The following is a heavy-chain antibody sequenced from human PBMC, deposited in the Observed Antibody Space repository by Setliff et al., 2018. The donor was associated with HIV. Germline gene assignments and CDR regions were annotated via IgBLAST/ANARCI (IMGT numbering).Heavy chain of an antibody. D-gene: IGHD2-21*02. Sequence: PSETLSLTCTVSGGSISNSRYYWRWIRQPPGKGLEWIGSIYYSGNTYYMPSLQSRVTISVDMSKNQFSLNLNSVTAADTAVYYCARGQGCGGGCHYAFEMWGQGTMVTVSS. V-gene: IGHV4-39*01. CDR2: IYYSGNT. J-gene: IGHJ3*02. CDR3: ARGQGCGGGCHYAFEM. CDR1: GGSISNSRYY.